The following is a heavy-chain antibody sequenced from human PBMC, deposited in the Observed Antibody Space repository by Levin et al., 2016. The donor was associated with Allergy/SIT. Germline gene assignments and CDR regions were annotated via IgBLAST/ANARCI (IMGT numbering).Heavy chain of an antibody. J-gene: IGHJ4*02. CDR2: ISSSGSTR. Sequence: WIRQPPGKGLEWVSYISSSGSTRYYADSVKGRFTISRDNAKNSLYLQMNSLRAEDTAVYYCAREDPAKGFDYWGQGTLVTVSS. V-gene: IGHV3-11*01. CDR3: AREDPAKGFDY.